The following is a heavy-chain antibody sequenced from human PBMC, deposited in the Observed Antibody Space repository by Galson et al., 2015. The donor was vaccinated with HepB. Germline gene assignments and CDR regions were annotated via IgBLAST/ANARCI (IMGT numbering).Heavy chain of an antibody. Sequence: SLRLSCAASGFTFSDFYMCWLRQAPGKGPEWISYISGDGVSKKYADSVRGQFTIYRDNAKNSLFLQMYSLRAEDTAVYYCARSAGWFDPWGQGTLVTVS. J-gene: IGHJ5*01. CDR1: GFTFSDFY. V-gene: IGHV3-11*01. D-gene: IGHD3-10*01. CDR3: ARSAGWFDP. CDR2: ISGDGVSK.